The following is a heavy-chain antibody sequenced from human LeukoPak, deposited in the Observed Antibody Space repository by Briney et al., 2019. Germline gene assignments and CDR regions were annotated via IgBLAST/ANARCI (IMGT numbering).Heavy chain of an antibody. Sequence: GGSLRLSCEASGLTFNKYWMTWVRQAPGKGLEWVANINQHRSEKYYVDSVKGRFTISRDNAKNSLFLQMNSLRAEDTAVYYCARHGIPQRTNSRWISGDYDYSYMDVWGKGTPVTVSS. D-gene: IGHD2-8*01. CDR2: INQHRSEK. V-gene: IGHV3-7*01. CDR3: ARHGIPQRTNSRWISGDYDYSYMDV. CDR1: GLTFNKYW. J-gene: IGHJ6*03.